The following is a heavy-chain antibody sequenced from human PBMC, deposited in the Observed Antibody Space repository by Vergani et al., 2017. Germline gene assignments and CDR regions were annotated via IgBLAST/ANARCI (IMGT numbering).Heavy chain of an antibody. CDR1: GYSFTSYW. D-gene: IGHD3-22*01. Sequence: EVQLVQSGAEVKKPGESLKISCKGSGYSFTSYWIGWVRQMPGKGLEWMGIIYPGDSDTRYSPSFQGQVTISADKSISTAYLQWSSLKASDTAMYYCARPYDSSGYYYGIDDAFDIWGQGIMVTVSS. CDR2: IYPGDSDT. V-gene: IGHV5-51*01. CDR3: ARPYDSSGYYYGIDDAFDI. J-gene: IGHJ3*02.